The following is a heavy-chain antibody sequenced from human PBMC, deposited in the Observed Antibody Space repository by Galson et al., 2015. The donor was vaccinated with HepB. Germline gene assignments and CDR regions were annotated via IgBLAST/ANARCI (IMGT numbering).Heavy chain of an antibody. D-gene: IGHD6-13*01. V-gene: IGHV3-48*04. Sequence: SLRLSCAASGFTFSSYSMNWVRQAPGKGLEWVSYISSSSSTIYYADSVKGRFTISRDNAKNSLYLQMNSLRAEDTAVYYCARGVWVLDYWGQGTLVTVSS. CDR3: ARGVWVLDY. CDR1: GFTFSSYS. J-gene: IGHJ4*02. CDR2: ISSSSSTI.